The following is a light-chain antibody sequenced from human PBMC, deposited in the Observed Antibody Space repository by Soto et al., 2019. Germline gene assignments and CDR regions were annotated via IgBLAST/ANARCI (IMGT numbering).Light chain of an antibody. CDR2: GAS. J-gene: IGKJ5*01. CDR1: QRFSSSY. V-gene: IGKV3-20*01. CDR3: QQYNNWIT. Sequence: GLSQWAGTLSLSTGERATLSCRASQRFSSSYLAWYQQKPGQPPRLLIFGASSRAAGIPDRFSGSGSGTDFTLTISRLEPEDFAVYYCQQYNNWITFGQGTRLAIK.